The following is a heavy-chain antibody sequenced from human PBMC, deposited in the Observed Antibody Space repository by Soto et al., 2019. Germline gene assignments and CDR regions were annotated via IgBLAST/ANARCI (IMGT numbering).Heavy chain of an antibody. CDR1: GGSISSGGYS. V-gene: IGHV4-30-2*01. J-gene: IGHJ4*02. D-gene: IGHD5-12*01. CDR3: AAGGGLPRYY. CDR2: IYHSGST. Sequence: QLQLQESGSGLVKPSQTLSLTCAVSGGSISSGGYSWSWIRQPPGKGLEWIGYIYHSGSTYYHPSRKRRVTISVDRSKNQFSLKLGSVTAADTAVYYCAAGGGLPRYYWGQGTLVTVSS.